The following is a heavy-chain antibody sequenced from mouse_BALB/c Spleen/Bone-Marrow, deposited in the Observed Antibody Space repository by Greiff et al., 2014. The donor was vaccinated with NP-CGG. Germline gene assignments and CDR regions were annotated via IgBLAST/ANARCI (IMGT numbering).Heavy chain of an antibody. CDR1: GYTFTSFW. CDR3: TRYYYGGRDWYFDV. D-gene: IGHD1-1*01. CDR2: VYPGNNDT. V-gene: IGHV1-5*01. J-gene: IGHJ1*01. Sequence: VQLQQSGAVLARPGASVRMSCKASGYTFTSFWMHWVKQRPGQGLEWIGAVYPGNNDTNYDQNFKGKVKLTAVTSTSTAYMEFSSLTNEDSAVYYCTRYYYGGRDWYFDVWGAGTTVTVSS.